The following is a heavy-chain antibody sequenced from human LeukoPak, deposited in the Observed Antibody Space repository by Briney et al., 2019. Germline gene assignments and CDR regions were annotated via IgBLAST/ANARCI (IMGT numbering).Heavy chain of an antibody. J-gene: IGHJ4*02. V-gene: IGHV4-34*09. CDR3: ARPSGSSGYALDY. D-gene: IGHD3-22*01. Sequence: SETLSLTCAVYGGSFSGYSWSWIRQPPGKGLEWIGEINHSGSSNYNPSLKSRVTISVDTSKNQFSLKLTSVTAADTAVYYCARPSGSSGYALDYWGQGTLVTVSS. CDR2: INHSGSS. CDR1: GGSFSGYS.